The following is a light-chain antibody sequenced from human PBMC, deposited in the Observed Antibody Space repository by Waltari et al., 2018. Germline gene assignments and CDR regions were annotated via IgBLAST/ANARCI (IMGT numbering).Light chain of an antibody. V-gene: IGLV1-40*01. CDR2: GNG. J-gene: IGLJ2*01. CDR1: SSNIGAGYD. Sequence: QSVLTQPPSVSGAPGQRVTISCTGSSSNIGAGYDVHWYQQLPGTAPKLLFYGNGNRPAGVPDRFSGSKSGTSSSLAITGLQAEDEADYYCQSYDSSLSGVVFGGGTKLTVL. CDR3: QSYDSSLSGVV.